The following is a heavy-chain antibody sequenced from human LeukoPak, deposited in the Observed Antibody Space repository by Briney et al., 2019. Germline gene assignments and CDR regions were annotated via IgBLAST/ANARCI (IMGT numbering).Heavy chain of an antibody. V-gene: IGHV4-59*01. CDR2: MYYSGST. CDR1: GGSISSYY. CDR3: ASLYSGSYDTGSFDYFNY. D-gene: IGHD1-26*01. Sequence: SETLSLTCTVSGGSISSYYWSWIRQPPGKGLEWIAYMYYSGSTNYNPSLKSRVTTSVDTSKNQFSLKLSSVTAADTAVYYCASLYSGSYDTGSFDYFNYWGQGTLVTVSS. J-gene: IGHJ4*02.